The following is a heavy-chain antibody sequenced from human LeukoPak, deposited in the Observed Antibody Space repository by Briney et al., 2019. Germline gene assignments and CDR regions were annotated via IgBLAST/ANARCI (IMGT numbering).Heavy chain of an antibody. D-gene: IGHD3-3*01. V-gene: IGHV1-18*01. CDR2: IGAYNGNT. CDR1: GYTFTSYG. Sequence: ASVKVSCKASGYTFTSYGISWMRQAPGQGLEWMGWIGAYNGNTNCAQKLQGRVTMTTDTSTSTAYMELRSLRSDDTAVYYCAINQYYDFWSGYSGYWDYWGQGTLVTVSS. J-gene: IGHJ4*02. CDR3: AINQYYDFWSGYSGYWDY.